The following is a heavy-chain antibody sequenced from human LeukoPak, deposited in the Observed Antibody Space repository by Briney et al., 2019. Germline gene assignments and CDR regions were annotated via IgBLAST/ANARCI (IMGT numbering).Heavy chain of an antibody. V-gene: IGHV3-11*01. Sequence: GGSLRLSCAASGFTFNKYYMSWIRQAPGKGLEWLSSISGSGNTIYYADSVKGRFITSRDNAKNSLYLQMNSLRAEDTAIFYCAREGLTGTPDYWGQGTLATVSS. D-gene: IGHD1-1*01. CDR3: AREGLTGTPDY. J-gene: IGHJ4*02. CDR1: GFTFNKYY. CDR2: ISGSGNTI.